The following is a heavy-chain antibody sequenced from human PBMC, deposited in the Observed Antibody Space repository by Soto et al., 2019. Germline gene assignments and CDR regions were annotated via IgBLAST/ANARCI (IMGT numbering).Heavy chain of an antibody. CDR2: FDPEDGET. CDR1: GYTLTELS. Sequence: ASVKVSCKVSGYTLTELSMHWVRQAPGKGLEWMGGFDPEDGETIYAQKFQGRVTMTEDTSTDTAYMELSSLRSEDTAVYYCATNLKSYYYYGMDVWGQGPTVTVYS. CDR3: ATNLKSYYYYGMDV. J-gene: IGHJ6*02. V-gene: IGHV1-24*01.